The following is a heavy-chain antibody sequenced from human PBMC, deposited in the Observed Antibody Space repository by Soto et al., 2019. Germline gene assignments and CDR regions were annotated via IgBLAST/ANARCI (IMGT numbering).Heavy chain of an antibody. J-gene: IGHJ4*02. D-gene: IGHD3-10*01. CDR1: GESFSGYY. V-gene: IGHV4-34*01. CDR2: INHSGST. CDR3: GALDVVRGVPCPIDY. Sequence: QVQLQQWGAGLLKPSETLSLTCAVYGESFSGYYWSWIRQPPGKGLEWIGEINHSGSTNYNPSLKSRVTISVDTSKNQFSLKLSSVTAADTAVYYCGALDVVRGVPCPIDYWGQGTLVTVSS.